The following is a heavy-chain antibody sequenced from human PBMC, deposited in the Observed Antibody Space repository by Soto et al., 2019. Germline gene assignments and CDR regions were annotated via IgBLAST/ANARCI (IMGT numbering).Heavy chain of an antibody. J-gene: IGHJ4*02. CDR1: GFTFSSYG. CDR2: ISYDGSNK. V-gene: IGHV3-30*18. CDR3: AKSSLMVYEEIDY. Sequence: GGSLGLSCAASGFTFSSYGMHWVRQAPGKGLEWVAVISYDGSNKYYADSVKGRFTISRDNSKNTLYLQMNSLRAEDTAVYYCAKSSLMVYEEIDYWGQGTLVTVSS. D-gene: IGHD2-8*01.